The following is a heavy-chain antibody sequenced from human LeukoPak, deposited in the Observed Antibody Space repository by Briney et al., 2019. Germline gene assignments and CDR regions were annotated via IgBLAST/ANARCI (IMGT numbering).Heavy chain of an antibody. D-gene: IGHD3-22*01. Sequence: GGSLRLSCAASGFTFADYGMSWVRQAPGKGLEWVSGINWYGGITGYADSVKGRFTISRDNAKNSLYLKMNSLRAEDTALYYCAREVYYYDSSGSVVGFDYWGQGNLVTVSS. V-gene: IGHV3-20*04. CDR1: GFTFADYG. CDR3: AREVYYYDSSGSVVGFDY. J-gene: IGHJ4*02. CDR2: INWYGGIT.